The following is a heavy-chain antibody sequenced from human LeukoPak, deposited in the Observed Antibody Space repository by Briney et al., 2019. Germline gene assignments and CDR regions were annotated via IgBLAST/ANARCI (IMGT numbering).Heavy chain of an antibody. CDR1: GGSFSGYY. CDR3: ARSSRLLETLIGIDY. J-gene: IGHJ4*02. V-gene: IGHV4-34*01. CDR2: INHSGST. D-gene: IGHD3-3*01. Sequence: SETLSLTCAVYGGSFSGYYWSWIRQPPGKGLEWIGEINHSGSTNYNPSLKSRVTISVDTSKNQFSLKLSSVTAADTAVYYCARSSRLLETLIGIDYWGQGTLVTVSS.